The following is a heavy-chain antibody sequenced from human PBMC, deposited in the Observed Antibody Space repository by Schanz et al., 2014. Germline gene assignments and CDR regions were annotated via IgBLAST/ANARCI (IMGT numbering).Heavy chain of an antibody. CDR1: GFTFSSYG. CDR3: ACPSGYSDYGTYFDF. J-gene: IGHJ4*02. V-gene: IGHV3-30*03. CDR2: MSYDGSIK. D-gene: IGHD5-12*01. Sequence: QVQLVESGGGVVQPGRSLRLSCAASGFTFSSYGMHWVRQAPGKGLEWVAAMSYDGSIKYYGDSVKGRFTISRDNSKNTLYLQMNSLRTEDTAVYYCACPSGYSDYGTYFDFWGQGTLVTVSS.